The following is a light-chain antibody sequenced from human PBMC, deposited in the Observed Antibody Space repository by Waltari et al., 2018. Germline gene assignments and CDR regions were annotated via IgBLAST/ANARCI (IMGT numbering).Light chain of an antibody. Sequence: SYVMTQTPSLSVAPGKTARITCGGNNIGDKSVQWYQQKPGQAPVLVIYYDSDRPSEIPERFSGSNSGNRATLTISRVEAGDEADYYCQVWDSSSDHHVVFGGGTKLTVL. V-gene: IGLV3-21*01. CDR3: QVWDSSSDHHVV. J-gene: IGLJ2*01. CDR2: YDS. CDR1: NIGDKS.